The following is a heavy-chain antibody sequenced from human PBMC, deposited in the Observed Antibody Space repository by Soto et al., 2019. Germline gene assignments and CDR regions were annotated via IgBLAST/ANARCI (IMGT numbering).Heavy chain of an antibody. V-gene: IGHV4-31*03. J-gene: IGHJ5*02. Sequence: PSETLSLTCTVSGGSISSGDYYWSWIRQHPGKGLECIGYIYSSGSAYYNPSVKSRVIMSVDTSKNDFSLRLNSVTAADTAVYFCAGTSGSNYFDPWAQGILVTVSS. CDR3: AGTSGSNYFDP. CDR1: GGSISSGDYY. CDR2: IYSSGSA. D-gene: IGHD3-10*01.